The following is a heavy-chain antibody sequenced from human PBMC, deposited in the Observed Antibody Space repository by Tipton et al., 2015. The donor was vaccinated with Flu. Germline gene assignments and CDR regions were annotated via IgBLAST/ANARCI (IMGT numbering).Heavy chain of an antibody. V-gene: IGHV3-21*06. CDR1: GFTFSTYC. J-gene: IGHJ3*02. CDR2: ISGSGFYI. CDR3: ASDLVNAFDM. D-gene: IGHD4-23*01. Sequence: SLRLSCAASGFTFSTYCMNWVRQAPGKGLEWLSSISGSGFYINYANSGKGRFTISRDDAKNSVYPEMNILRGEETAVYYCASDLVNAFDMWGQGTMVTVSA.